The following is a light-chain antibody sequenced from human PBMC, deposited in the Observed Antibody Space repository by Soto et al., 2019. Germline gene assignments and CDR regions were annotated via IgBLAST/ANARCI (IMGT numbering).Light chain of an antibody. V-gene: IGKV1-12*01. J-gene: IGKJ1*01. CDR1: QGISSW. CDR2: VAS. CDR3: QQANSFPWT. Sequence: DIQMTQSQSSVSASVGDRVTITCRASQGISSWLAWYQHKPGKAPKLLIYVASSLQSGVPSRFSGSGSGTDFTLTISSLQPEDFAPYYCQQANSFPWTFGQGTKVEIK.